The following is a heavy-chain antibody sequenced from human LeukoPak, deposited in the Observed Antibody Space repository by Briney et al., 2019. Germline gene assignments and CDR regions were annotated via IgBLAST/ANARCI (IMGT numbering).Heavy chain of an antibody. CDR3: AFGGYDILTGYLDAFDI. V-gene: IGHV1-69*06. Sequence: GSSVKVSCKASGGTFSSYAISWVRQAPGQGLEWMGGIIPIFGTANYAQKFQGRVTITADKSTSTAYMELSSLRSEDTAAYYCAFGGYDILTGYLDAFDIWGQGTMVTVSS. CDR1: GGTFSSYA. J-gene: IGHJ3*02. D-gene: IGHD3-9*01. CDR2: IIPIFGTA.